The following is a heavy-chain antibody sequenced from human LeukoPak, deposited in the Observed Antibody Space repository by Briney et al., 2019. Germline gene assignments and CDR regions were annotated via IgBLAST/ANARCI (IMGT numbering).Heavy chain of an antibody. CDR2: IYTGDNT. Sequence: GGSLRLSCPASGFTASSNYRSWFRRAPGKGLGWAPVIYTGDNTYYADSVKGRFTISRDNSKNTLFLQMNSLRAEDTAVYYCAREAYYYGSGFDYWGQGTLVTVSS. J-gene: IGHJ4*02. V-gene: IGHV3-53*01. CDR1: GFTASSNY. CDR3: AREAYYYGSGFDY. D-gene: IGHD3-10*01.